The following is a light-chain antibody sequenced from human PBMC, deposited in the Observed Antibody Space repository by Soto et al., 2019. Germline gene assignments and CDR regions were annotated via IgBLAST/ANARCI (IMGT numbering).Light chain of an antibody. CDR2: GAS. CDR3: QQYNNWPPIT. Sequence: VMTQSPATLSVSPGDSATLSCRASQSVSSNLAWYQQKPGQAPRLLIYGASTRATGIAARFSGSGSGTEFTLTISSLQSEDFAVYYCQQYNNWPPITFGQGTRLEIK. CDR1: QSVSSN. V-gene: IGKV3-15*01. J-gene: IGKJ5*01.